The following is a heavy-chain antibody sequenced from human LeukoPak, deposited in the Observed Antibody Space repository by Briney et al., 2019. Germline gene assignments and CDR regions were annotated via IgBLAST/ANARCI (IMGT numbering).Heavy chain of an antibody. D-gene: IGHD1-1*01. Sequence: SETLSLTCTVSGYSISSGYYWGWIRQPPGKGLEWIGSIYHSGSTYYNPSLKSRVTISVDTSKNQFSLKLSSVTAADTAVYYCARVGWNGDYPDYWGQGTLVTVSS. V-gene: IGHV4-38-2*02. J-gene: IGHJ4*02. CDR1: GYSISSGYY. CDR2: IYHSGST. CDR3: ARVGWNGDYPDY.